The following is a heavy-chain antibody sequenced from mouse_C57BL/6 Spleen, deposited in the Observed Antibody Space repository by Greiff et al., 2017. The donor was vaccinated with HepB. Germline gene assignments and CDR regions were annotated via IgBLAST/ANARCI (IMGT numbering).Heavy chain of an antibody. Sequence: EVKLQESGPELVKPGASVKMSCKASGYTFTDYNMHWVKQSHGKSLEWIGYINPNNGGTSYNQKFKGKATLTVNKSSSTAYMELRSLTSEDSAVYYCATSNWDYAMDYWGQGTSVTVSS. D-gene: IGHD2-5*01. V-gene: IGHV1-22*01. CDR3: ATSNWDYAMDY. CDR2: INPNNGGT. CDR1: GYTFTDYN. J-gene: IGHJ4*01.